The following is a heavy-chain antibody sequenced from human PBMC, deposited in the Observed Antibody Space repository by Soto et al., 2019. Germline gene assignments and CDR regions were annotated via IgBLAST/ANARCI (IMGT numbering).Heavy chain of an antibody. CDR3: AREPSSYGMHYYYYYGMDV. CDR1: GFTFISYA. J-gene: IGHJ6*02. Sequence: GWSLRLSCASSGFTFISYAMHWVRQAPGKGLEWVAVISYDGSNKYYADSVKGRFTISRDNSKNTLYLQMNSLRAEDTAVYYCAREPSSYGMHYYYYYGMDVWGQGTTVTVSS. D-gene: IGHD5-18*01. V-gene: IGHV3-30-3*01. CDR2: ISYDGSNK.